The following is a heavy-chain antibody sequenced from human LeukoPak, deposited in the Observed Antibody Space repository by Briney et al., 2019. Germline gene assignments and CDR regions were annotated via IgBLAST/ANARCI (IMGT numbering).Heavy chain of an antibody. CDR1: GFTFSTYA. J-gene: IGHJ5*02. D-gene: IGHD1-1*01. V-gene: IGHV3-23*01. CDR2: LTGNGDKT. CDR3: VKDLGYSLTHASDP. Sequence: GGSLRLSCSVSGFTFSTYAMNWVRQAPGKGLEWVSGLTGNGDKTYYADSVQGRFTISRDNSKDTLYLQMTSLRAEDSALYYCVKDLGYSLTHASDPWGQGTLVTVSS.